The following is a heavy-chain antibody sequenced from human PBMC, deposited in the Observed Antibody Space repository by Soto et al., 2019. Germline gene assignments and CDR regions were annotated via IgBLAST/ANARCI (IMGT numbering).Heavy chain of an antibody. Sequence: QVQLVQSGAEVKKPGSSVKVSCKASGDTFSTYTITWVRQAPGQGLEWMGGIIPRSGTSNYAQKFQGSVTITADESTSTAYMELSRLRSEDTAVYYCAREGLVFAPSTVNSDHYYSAMDVWCQGTTVTVSS. V-gene: IGHV1-69*12. J-gene: IGHJ6*02. CDR1: GDTFSTYT. CDR2: IIPRSGTS. CDR3: AREGLVFAPSTVNSDHYYSAMDV. D-gene: IGHD2-8*02.